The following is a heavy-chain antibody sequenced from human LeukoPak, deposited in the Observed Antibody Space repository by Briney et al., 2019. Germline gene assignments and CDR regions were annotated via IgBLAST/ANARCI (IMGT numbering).Heavy chain of an antibody. CDR3: ARGVVATIRGVYYFDY. D-gene: IGHD5-12*01. J-gene: IGHJ4*02. CDR1: GGSISSGGYY. V-gene: IGHV4-31*03. CDR2: IYYSGST. Sequence: PSETLSLTCTVSGGSISSGGYYWSWIRQHPGKGLEWIGYIYYSGSTYYNPSLKSRVTISVDTSKNQSSLKLSSVTAADTAVYYCARGVVATIRGVYYFDYWGQGTLVTVSS.